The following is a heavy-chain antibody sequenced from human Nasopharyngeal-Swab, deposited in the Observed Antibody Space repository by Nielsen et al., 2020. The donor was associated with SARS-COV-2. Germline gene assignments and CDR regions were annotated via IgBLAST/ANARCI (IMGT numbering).Heavy chain of an antibody. J-gene: IGHJ5*02. CDR3: ARGANWFDP. Sequence: GSLRLSCAVYGGSFSGYYWSWIRQPPGKGLNWIGEINHSGSTNYNPSLKSRVTISVDTSKNQFSLKLSSVTAADTAVYYCARGANWFDPWGQGTLVTVSS. CDR1: GGSFSGYY. V-gene: IGHV4-34*01. CDR2: INHSGST.